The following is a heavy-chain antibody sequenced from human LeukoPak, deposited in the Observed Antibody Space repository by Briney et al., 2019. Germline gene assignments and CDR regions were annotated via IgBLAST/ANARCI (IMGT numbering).Heavy chain of an antibody. CDR3: AAPGDDSSGYYYDRSDYYFDY. CDR1: GGSISSSNYY. CDR2: IYYSGST. J-gene: IGHJ4*02. D-gene: IGHD3-22*01. V-gene: IGHV4-39*07. Sequence: PSETLSLTCTVSGGSISSSNYYWGWIRQPPGKGLEWIGSIYYSGSTYYNPSLKSRVTISVDTSKNQFSLKLSSVTAADTAVYYCAAPGDDSSGYYYDRSDYYFDYWGQGTLVTVSS.